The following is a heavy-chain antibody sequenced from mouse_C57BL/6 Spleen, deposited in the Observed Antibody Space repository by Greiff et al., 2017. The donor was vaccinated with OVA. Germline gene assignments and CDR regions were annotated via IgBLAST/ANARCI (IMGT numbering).Heavy chain of an antibody. CDR1: GYTFTSYW. D-gene: IGHD2-4*01. CDR2: IDPSDSYT. CDR3: ARDYVKVMDY. V-gene: IGHV1-69*01. J-gene: IGHJ4*01. Sequence: QVQLQQPGAELVMPGASVKLSCKASGYTFTSYWMHWVKQRPGQGLEWIGEIDPSDSYTNYNQKFKSKATLTVDTSSSTAYMQLSRLTSEDSAVYDCARDYVKVMDYWGQGTSVTVSS.